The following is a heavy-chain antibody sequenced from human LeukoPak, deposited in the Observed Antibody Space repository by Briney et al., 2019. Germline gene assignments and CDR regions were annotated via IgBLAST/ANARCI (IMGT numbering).Heavy chain of an antibody. V-gene: IGHV3-48*01. CDR1: GFTFSNYN. J-gene: IGHJ4*02. CDR3: VRGGGYFDN. Sequence: GGSLRLSCAASGFTFSNYNMNWVRQAPGKGLEWISYISTSSSTIYYADSVKGRFTISRDNANNSLYLQMNSLRAEDTAVFYCVRGGGYFDNRGQGTLVTVSS. CDR2: ISTSSSTI. D-gene: IGHD3-16*01.